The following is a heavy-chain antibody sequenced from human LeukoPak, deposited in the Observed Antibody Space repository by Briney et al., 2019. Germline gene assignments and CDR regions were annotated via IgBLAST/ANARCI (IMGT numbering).Heavy chain of an antibody. J-gene: IGHJ4*02. CDR3: ASAPNMDFFDY. Sequence: SETLSLTCTVSGGSISDYYWSWIRQPPGKGLEWIGYIYYTGSTNYNPSLKSRVTISIGTSKNQFSLKLTSVTAADTAVYYCASAPNMDFFDYWGQGTLVTVSS. CDR2: IYYTGST. D-gene: IGHD2-8*01. CDR1: GGSISDYY. V-gene: IGHV4-59*01.